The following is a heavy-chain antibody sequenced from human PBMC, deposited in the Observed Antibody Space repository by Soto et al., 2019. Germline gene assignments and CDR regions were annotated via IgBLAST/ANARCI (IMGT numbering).Heavy chain of an antibody. CDR2: IRGSSGST. V-gene: IGHV3-23*01. Sequence: EVQLLESGGGLVQPGGSLILSCAASGFTFSTFDMTWVRQPPGKGLEWVSLIRGSSGSTYYADSVKGRFTISKDNSNNTLYLQMSSLRAENTAVYFCVKGAWLDYWGQGNMVTVSS. J-gene: IGHJ4*02. CDR3: VKGAWLDY. CDR1: GFTFSTFD.